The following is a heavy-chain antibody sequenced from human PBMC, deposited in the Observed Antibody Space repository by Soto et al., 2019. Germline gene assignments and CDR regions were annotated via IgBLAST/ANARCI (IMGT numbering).Heavy chain of an antibody. J-gene: IGHJ4*02. Sequence: ASVKVSCKASGYMFTGFYLHWVRQAPGQGLEWMGWINPNNGVTTYAKNFQGRVTMTRDSSISTAYMELSSLRSDDTAVYFCAAAAIPVAGRHPDFWGQGTVVTVSS. CDR1: GYMFTGFY. CDR3: AAAAIPVAGRHPDF. D-gene: IGHD6-19*01. CDR2: INPNNGVT. V-gene: IGHV1-2*02.